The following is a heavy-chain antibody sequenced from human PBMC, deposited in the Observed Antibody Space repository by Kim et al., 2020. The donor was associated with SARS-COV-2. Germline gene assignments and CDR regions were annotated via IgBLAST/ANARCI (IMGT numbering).Heavy chain of an antibody. J-gene: IGHJ4*02. CDR2: ISGSGGST. CDR3: AKDAVDGIAAAGDFDY. D-gene: IGHD6-13*01. Sequence: GGSLRLSCAASGFTFSSYAMSWVRQAPGKGLEWVSAISGSGGSTYYADSVKGRFTISRDNSKNTLYLQMNSLRAEDTAVYYCAKDAVDGIAAAGDFDYWGQGTLVTVSS. V-gene: IGHV3-23*01. CDR1: GFTFSSYA.